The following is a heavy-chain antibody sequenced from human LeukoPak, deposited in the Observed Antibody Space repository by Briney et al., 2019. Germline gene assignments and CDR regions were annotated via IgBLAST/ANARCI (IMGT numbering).Heavy chain of an antibody. V-gene: IGHV3-30-3*01. Sequence: GGSLRLSCAASGFTFSSYAMHWVRQAPGKGLEWVAVISYDGSNKYYADSVKGRFTVSRDNSKNTLYLQMNSPRAEDTAVYYCARGREDGDYVGNWGQGTLVTVSS. D-gene: IGHD4-17*01. CDR1: GFTFSSYA. J-gene: IGHJ4*02. CDR2: ISYDGSNK. CDR3: ARGREDGDYVGN.